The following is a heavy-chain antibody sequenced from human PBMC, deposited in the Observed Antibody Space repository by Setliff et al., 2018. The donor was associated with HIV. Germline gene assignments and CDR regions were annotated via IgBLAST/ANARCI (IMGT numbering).Heavy chain of an antibody. CDR3: ATNFYSSPWSPLYY. CDR2: IRYDGTYK. Sequence: PGGSLRLSCAASGFTFSSYGMHWVRQAPGKGLEWVAFIRYDGTYKYYADSLKGRFTISRDNSKNTLFLQMNSLRTEDTAVYYCATNFYSSPWSPLYYWGQGTLVTVSS. V-gene: IGHV3-30*02. J-gene: IGHJ4*02. CDR1: GFTFSSYG. D-gene: IGHD6-19*01.